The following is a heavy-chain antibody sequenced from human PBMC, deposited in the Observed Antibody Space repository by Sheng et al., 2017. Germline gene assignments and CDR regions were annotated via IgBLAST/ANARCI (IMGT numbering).Heavy chain of an antibody. Sequence: EVHLVESGGGLVQPGGSLTLSCAASGFTFSYYWMSWVRQAPGKGLEWVANIKQDGTTKYYVDPVKGRFTISRDNAKNSIYLQMNSLGAEDTAVYYCARLEYSSWSRGFDSWGQGTPVTVS. J-gene: IGHJ4*02. D-gene: IGHD6-6*01. CDR3: ARLEYSSWSRGFDS. CDR1: GFTFSYYW. CDR2: IKQDGTTK. V-gene: IGHV3-7*01.